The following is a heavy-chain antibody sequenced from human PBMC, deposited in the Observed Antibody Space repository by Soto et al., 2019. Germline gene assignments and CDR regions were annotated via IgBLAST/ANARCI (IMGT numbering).Heavy chain of an antibody. V-gene: IGHV4-4*02. J-gene: IGHJ5*02. CDR2: TYYDGST. D-gene: IGHD6-13*01. Sequence: QVQLQESGPRLVKPSGTLSLTCGVSGGSISSINWWSWVRQSPGKGLEWIGETYYDGSTNYNPSLKSRVNISVENSKKHYSLKVTSVTAADTAVYYCASSPRVSPTHHFGPWGQGTLVTVSS. CDR3: ASSPRVSPTHHFGP. CDR1: GGSISSINW.